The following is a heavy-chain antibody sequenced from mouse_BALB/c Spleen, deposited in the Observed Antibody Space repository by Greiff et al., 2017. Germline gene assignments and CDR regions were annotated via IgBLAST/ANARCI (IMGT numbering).Heavy chain of an antibody. J-gene: IGHJ3*01. Sequence: EVKLVESGGGLVQPGGSLRLSCATSGFTFTDYYMSWVRQPPGKALEWLGFIRNKANGYTTEYSASVKGRFTISSDNSQSILYLQMNTLRAEDSATYYCARGDSSGPFAYWGQGTLVTVSA. V-gene: IGHV7-3*02. CDR1: GFTFTDYY. D-gene: IGHD3-2*01. CDR3: ARGDSSGPFAY. CDR2: IRNKANGYTT.